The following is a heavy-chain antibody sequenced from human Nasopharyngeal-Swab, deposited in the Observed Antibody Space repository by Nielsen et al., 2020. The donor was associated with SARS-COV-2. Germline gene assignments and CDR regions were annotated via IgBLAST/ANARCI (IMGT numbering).Heavy chain of an antibody. D-gene: IGHD3-3*01. CDR3: ARGGRGIFGVVTNFDY. Sequence: WIRPPPGKGLEWIGYIYYSGSTNYNPSLKSRVTISVDTSKNQFSLKLSSVTAADTAVYYCARGGRGIFGVVTNFDYWGQGTLVTVSS. V-gene: IGHV4-59*01. J-gene: IGHJ4*02. CDR2: IYYSGST.